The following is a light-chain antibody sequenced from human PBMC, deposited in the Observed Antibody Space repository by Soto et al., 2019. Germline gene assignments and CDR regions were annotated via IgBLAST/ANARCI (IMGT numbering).Light chain of an antibody. V-gene: IGLV2-14*01. CDR3: TSYTPSSTYV. CDR1: SSDVGNYDY. J-gene: IGLJ1*01. Sequence: QSALTQPASVSGSPGPSITISCTGTSSDVGNYDYVSWYQQYPGKAPRLMIYAVSRRPSGISDRFSGSKSGNTASLTISGLQAEDEADYYCTSYTPSSTYVFGTGTKLTVL. CDR2: AVS.